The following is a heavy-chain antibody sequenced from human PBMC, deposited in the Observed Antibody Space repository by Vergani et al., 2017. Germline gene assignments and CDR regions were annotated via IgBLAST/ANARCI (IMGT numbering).Heavy chain of an antibody. CDR3: ARLSYDTTPCLQGCYDC. CDR2: ISARYPST. J-gene: IGHJ4*02. V-gene: IGHV3-23*01. CDR1: GFTFSACP. D-gene: IGHD3-22*01. Sequence: EVQLLQSGGGVIQPGGSVRLSCAASGFTFSACPMTWVRQAPGKGLEWVSAISARYPSTYYADSVKGRFTISRDNSKNMLYLQMNSLRAEDTAVYYCARLSYDTTPCLQGCYDCWGQGTLGSVSS.